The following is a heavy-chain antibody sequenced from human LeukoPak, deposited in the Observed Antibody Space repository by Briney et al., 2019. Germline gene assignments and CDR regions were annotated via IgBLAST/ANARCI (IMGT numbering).Heavy chain of an antibody. J-gene: IGHJ4*01. CDR1: GFTFSSYW. V-gene: IGHV3-74*01. CDR3: ARDVNWNYCDY. CDR2: INTDGSNT. Sequence: PGGSLRLSCAASGFTFSSYWMHWVRQAPGKGLVWVSRINTDGSNTYYEDSVKGRFTISRDNAENSLYLQMNSLRAEDTAVYYCARDVNWNYCDYWGHGTLVTVSS. D-gene: IGHD1-20*01.